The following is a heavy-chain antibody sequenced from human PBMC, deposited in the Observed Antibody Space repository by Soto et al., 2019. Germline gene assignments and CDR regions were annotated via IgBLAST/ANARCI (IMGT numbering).Heavy chain of an antibody. Sequence: ASVKVSCKASGGALSSYDISWVRQAPGQGLEWMGGIIPIFGTANYAQKFQGRVTITADESTSTAYMELSSLRSEDTAVYYCARVSPLFGRYFDLWGRGTLVTVSS. CDR2: IIPIFGTA. D-gene: IGHD3-10*01. V-gene: IGHV1-69*13. CDR1: GGALSSYD. CDR3: ARVSPLFGRYFDL. J-gene: IGHJ2*01.